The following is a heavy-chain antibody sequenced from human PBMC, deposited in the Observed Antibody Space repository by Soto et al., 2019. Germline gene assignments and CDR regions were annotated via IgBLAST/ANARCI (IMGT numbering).Heavy chain of an antibody. D-gene: IGHD3-3*01. CDR3: ARSTTAPYDFWSGYSGGYYFDY. Sequence: GASVKVSCTASGYTFTSYDINWVRQATGQGLEWMGWMNPNSGNTGYAQKFQGRVTMTRNTSISTAYMELSSLRSEDTAVYYCARSTTAPYDFWSGYSGGYYFDYWGQGTLVTVSS. CDR1: GYTFTSYD. V-gene: IGHV1-8*01. CDR2: MNPNSGNT. J-gene: IGHJ4*02.